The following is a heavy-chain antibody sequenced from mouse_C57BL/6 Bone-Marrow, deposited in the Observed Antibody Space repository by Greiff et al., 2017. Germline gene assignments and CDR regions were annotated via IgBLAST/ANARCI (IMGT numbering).Heavy chain of an antibody. Sequence: VQLQQSGAELVRPGASVKLSCTASGFNFKGDCMHWVKQRPEQGLEWIGWIDPANGDTKYASKFQGKATLTADQSSNKAYLQLSSLTSEDSAVYYCTTPDVYAYYFDYWGQGTTLTVSS. V-gene: IGHV14-4*01. D-gene: IGHD2-3*01. CDR2: IDPANGDT. CDR1: GFNFKGDC. J-gene: IGHJ2*01. CDR3: TTPDVYAYYFDY.